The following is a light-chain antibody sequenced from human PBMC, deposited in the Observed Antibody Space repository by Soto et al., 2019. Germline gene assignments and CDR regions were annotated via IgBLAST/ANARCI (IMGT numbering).Light chain of an antibody. CDR3: SSSSSSNTVL. CDR2: DVS. J-gene: IGLJ2*01. Sequence: QSALTQPASLSGSPGQSITISCTGTSSDIGSYNYVSWYQQHPGKAPKVLIYDVSHRPSGVSNRFSGSKSGYMASLTISGLQAEDEADYYCSSSSSSNTVLFGGGTKLTVL. CDR1: SSDIGSYNY. V-gene: IGLV2-14*03.